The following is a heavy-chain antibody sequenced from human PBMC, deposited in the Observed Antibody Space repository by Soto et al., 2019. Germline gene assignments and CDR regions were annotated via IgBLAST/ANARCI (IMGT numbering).Heavy chain of an antibody. V-gene: IGHV4-59*08. J-gene: IGHJ4*02. Sequence: PSETLSLTCSVSGGSISSYYWSWIRQPPGMGLEWIGYIFYTGSTDYNPSLKSRVTISVDTSKNQFSLKLRSVTAADTAVYYCARRGRDGYNLDYWGQGTLVTVS. CDR3: ARRGRDGYNLDY. CDR2: IFYTGST. D-gene: IGHD5-12*01. CDR1: GGSISSYY.